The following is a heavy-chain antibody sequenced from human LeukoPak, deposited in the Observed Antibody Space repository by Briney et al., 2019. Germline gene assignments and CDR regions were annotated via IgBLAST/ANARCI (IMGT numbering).Heavy chain of an antibody. CDR1: GYTFTGYY. J-gene: IGHJ5*02. CDR3: ARGGYSYEPSSNNWFDP. CDR2: INPNSGGT. Sequence: GASVKVSCKASGYTFTGYYMHWVRQAPGQELEWMGWINPNSGGTNYAQKFQGWVTMTRDTSISTAYMELSRLRSDDTAVYYCARGGYSYEPSSNNWFDPWGQGTLVTVSS. V-gene: IGHV1-2*04. D-gene: IGHD5-18*01.